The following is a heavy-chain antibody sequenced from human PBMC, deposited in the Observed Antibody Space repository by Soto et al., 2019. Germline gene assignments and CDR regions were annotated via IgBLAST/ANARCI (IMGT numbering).Heavy chain of an antibody. V-gene: IGHV4-59*01. J-gene: IGHJ4*02. CDR2: IYYSGST. CDR1: GGSISSYY. Sequence: SETLSLTCTVSGGSISSYYWSWIRQPPGKGLEWIGYIYYSGSTNYNPSLKSRVTISVDTSKNQFSLKLSSVTAADTAVYYCARVVFGVVIGDPPYFDYWGQGTLVTVSS. CDR3: ARVVFGVVIGDPPYFDY. D-gene: IGHD3-3*01.